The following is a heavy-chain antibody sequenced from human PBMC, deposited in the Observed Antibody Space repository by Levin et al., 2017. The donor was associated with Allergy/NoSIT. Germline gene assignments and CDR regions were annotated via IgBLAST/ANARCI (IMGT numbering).Heavy chain of an antibody. V-gene: IGHV3-23*01. CDR1: GFTFSSYA. J-gene: IGHJ5*02. CDR2: ISGSGTST. Sequence: LSLTCAASGFTFSSYAMSWVRQAPGKGLEWVSAISGSGTSTKYADSVKGRFTISRDNSKKTLYLQMNSLRAEDTAIYYCAKDQDAVFGDDWFDPWGQGTLVTVSS. CDR3: AKDQDAVFGDDWFDP. D-gene: IGHD3-10*01.